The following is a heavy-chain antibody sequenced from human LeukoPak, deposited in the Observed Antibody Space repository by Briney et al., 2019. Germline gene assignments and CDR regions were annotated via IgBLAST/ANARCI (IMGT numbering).Heavy chain of an antibody. CDR3: AKEVGVGAPDAFDI. CDR1: GFTFSSYD. J-gene: IGHJ3*02. Sequence: GGSLRLSCAASGFTFSSYDMHWVRQATGKGLEWVSAIGTAGDTYYPGSVKGRFTISRENAKNSLYLQMNSLRAGDTAVYYCAKEVGVGAPDAFDIWGQGTMVTVSS. D-gene: IGHD1-26*01. V-gene: IGHV3-13*01. CDR2: IGTAGDT.